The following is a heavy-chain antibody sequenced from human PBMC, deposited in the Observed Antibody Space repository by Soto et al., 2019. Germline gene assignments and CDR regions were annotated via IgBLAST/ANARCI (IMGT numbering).Heavy chain of an antibody. CDR3: ARLVSVHGDFDY. CDR1: GGSISSGGYY. J-gene: IGHJ4*02. V-gene: IGHV4-31*03. D-gene: IGHD3-10*01. CDR2: IYYSGST. Sequence: PSETLSLTCTVSGGSISSGGYYWSWIRQHPGRGLECIGYIYYSGSTYYNPSLKSRVTISLDTSKNQFSLKLTSVTAADTAVYYCARLVSVHGDFDYWGQGTLVTVSS.